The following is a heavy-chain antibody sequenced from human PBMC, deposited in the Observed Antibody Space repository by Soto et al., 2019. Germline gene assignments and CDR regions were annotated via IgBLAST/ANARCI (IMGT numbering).Heavy chain of an antibody. D-gene: IGHD3-22*01. CDR1: GYSITAGVYY. CDR3: ARMYSSGSGWFHP. J-gene: IGHJ5*02. Sequence: NPSETLSLTCSVSGYSITAGVYYWSWIRHHPGNGLEWIGSFYSSGSIIYKPSLKSRVSISGDTSRNQFSMTMTSVTAADTALYYCARMYSSGSGWFHPWGQGPLVTVYS. CDR2: FYSSGSI. V-gene: IGHV4-31*03.